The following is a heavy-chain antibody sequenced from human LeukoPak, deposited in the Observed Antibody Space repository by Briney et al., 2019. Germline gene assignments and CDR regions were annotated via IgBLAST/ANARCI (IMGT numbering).Heavy chain of an antibody. J-gene: IGHJ6*03. Sequence: ASVKVSCKASGYTFTGYYMHWVRQAPGQGLEWMGWINPNSDGTNYAQKFQGRVTMTRDTSISTAYMELSRLRSDDTAVYYCARTTVTTFAYYYYYMDVWGKGTTVTVSS. V-gene: IGHV1-2*02. CDR3: ARTTVTTFAYYYYYMDV. CDR1: GYTFTGYY. D-gene: IGHD4-11*01. CDR2: INPNSDGT.